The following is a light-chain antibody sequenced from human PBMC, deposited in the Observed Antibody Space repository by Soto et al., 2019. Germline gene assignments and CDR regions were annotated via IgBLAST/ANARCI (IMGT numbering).Light chain of an antibody. V-gene: IGKV3-20*01. CDR1: QSVRSSH. J-gene: IGKJ4*01. CDR2: GAS. CDR3: QQYSASPLT. Sequence: EIVLTQSPGTLSLSPGERATFSCRASQSVRSSHLAWYQHKPGQAPRLLIYGASSGAIGIPDRFSGSGSGTDFTLTISRLEPEDFAVYYCQQYSASPLTFGGGTKV.